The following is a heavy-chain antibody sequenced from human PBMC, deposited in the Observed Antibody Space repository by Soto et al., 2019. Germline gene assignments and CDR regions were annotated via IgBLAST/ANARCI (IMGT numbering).Heavy chain of an antibody. CDR2: INAGNGNT. D-gene: IGHD2-15*01. V-gene: IGHV1-3*01. Sequence: QVQLVQSGAEVKKPGASLKVSCKASGYIFISYAMHWVRQAPGQRLEWMGWINAGNGNTKYSQKFQDRVTITRDTSASTAYMELSSLRSEDTAVYYCARDCSGGPPGYFDNWGQGTLVTVSS. CDR1: GYIFISYA. J-gene: IGHJ4*02. CDR3: ARDCSGGPPGYFDN.